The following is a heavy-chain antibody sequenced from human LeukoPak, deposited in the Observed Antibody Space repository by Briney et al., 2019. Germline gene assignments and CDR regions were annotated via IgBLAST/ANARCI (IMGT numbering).Heavy chain of an antibody. CDR1: GFTFSDYY. CDR3: ARDLRPYYYYYGMDV. V-gene: IGHV3-11*01. Sequence: GGSLRLSCAASGFTFSDYYMSWIRQAPGKGLEWVSYISSGGSTIYYADSVKGRFTTSRDNARNSLYLQMNSLRAEDTAVYYCARDLRPYYYYYGMDVWGQGTTVTVSS. J-gene: IGHJ6*02. CDR2: ISSGGSTI.